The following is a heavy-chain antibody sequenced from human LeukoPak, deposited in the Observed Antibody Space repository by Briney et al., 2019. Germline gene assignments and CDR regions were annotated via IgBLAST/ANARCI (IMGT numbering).Heavy chain of an antibody. J-gene: IGHJ3*02. CDR1: GFTFSSYS. V-gene: IGHV3-21*01. CDR3: AREADGGDAFDI. CDR2: ISSSSSYI. D-gene: IGHD3-16*01. Sequence: GGSLRLSCAASGFTFSSYSMNWVRQAPGKGLEWVSSISSSSSYIYYADSVKGRFTISRDNAKNSLYLQMNSLRAEDTAVYYCAREADGGDAFDIWGQGTMVTVSS.